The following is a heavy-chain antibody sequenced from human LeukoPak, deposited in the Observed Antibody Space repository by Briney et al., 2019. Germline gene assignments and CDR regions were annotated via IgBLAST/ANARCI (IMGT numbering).Heavy chain of an antibody. Sequence: GGSLRLSCAASGFTFSDYYMSWIRQAPGKGLEWVSYISSSGTTIYYADSVKGRFTISRDNAKNSLYLQLNSLRPEDTGLYYCARDRGGWPDYWGQGTLVTVSS. D-gene: IGHD6-19*01. J-gene: IGHJ4*02. CDR2: ISSSGTTI. V-gene: IGHV3-11*01. CDR3: ARDRGGWPDY. CDR1: GFTFSDYY.